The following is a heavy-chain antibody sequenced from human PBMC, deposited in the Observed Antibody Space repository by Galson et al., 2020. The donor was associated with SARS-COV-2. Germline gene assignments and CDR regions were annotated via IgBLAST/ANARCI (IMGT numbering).Heavy chain of an antibody. D-gene: IGHD3-22*01. Sequence: GESLKISCAASGFTFSSYWMSWVRQAPGKGLEWVANIKQDGSEKYYVDSVKGRFTISRDNAKNSLYLQMNSLRAEDTAVYYCARDGPTYYYDSSGYYYVDWYFDLWGRGSLVTVSS. CDR1: GFTFSSYW. J-gene: IGHJ2*01. CDR2: IKQDGSEK. CDR3: ARDGPTYYYDSSGYYYVDWYFDL. V-gene: IGHV3-7*03.